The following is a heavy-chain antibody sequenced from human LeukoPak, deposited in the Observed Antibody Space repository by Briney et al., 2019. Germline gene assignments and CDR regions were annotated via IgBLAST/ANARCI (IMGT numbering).Heavy chain of an antibody. Sequence: ASVKVSCKASGYTFTANYIHWVRQAPGQGLEWVGRIHPKSGGANYAQKFRDRVTLTRDTPINTAYMELSGLRSDDAAVYYCARAYYDSSGYFGWGTDYYYYYMDVWGEGTTVTISS. J-gene: IGHJ6*03. D-gene: IGHD3-22*01. CDR1: GYTFTANY. CDR3: ARAYYDSSGYFGWGTDYYYYYMDV. CDR2: IHPKSGGA. V-gene: IGHV1-2*06.